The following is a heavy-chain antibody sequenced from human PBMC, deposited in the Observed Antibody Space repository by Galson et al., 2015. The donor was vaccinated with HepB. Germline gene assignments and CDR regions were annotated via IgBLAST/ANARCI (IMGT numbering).Heavy chain of an antibody. CDR1: GYTFTSYG. Sequence: SVKVSCKASGYTFTSYGISWVRQAPGQGLEWMGWISAYNGNTNYAQKFQGRVTITRDTSASTAYMELSSLRSEDTAVYYCARGFRWYGMDVWGQGTTVTVSS. J-gene: IGHJ6*02. D-gene: IGHD3-16*02. CDR3: ARGFRWYGMDV. V-gene: IGHV1-18*01. CDR2: ISAYNGNT.